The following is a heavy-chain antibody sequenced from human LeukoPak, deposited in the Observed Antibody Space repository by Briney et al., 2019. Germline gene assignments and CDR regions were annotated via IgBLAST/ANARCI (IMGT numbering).Heavy chain of an antibody. CDR3: SSAYGALLDH. CDR1: GFAFSSYE. J-gene: IGHJ4*02. D-gene: IGHD3-10*01. CDR2: ISSNADTI. Sequence: GGSLRHLYAASGFAFSSYEMNWVRQAPGKGLEWVSYISSNADTIYYADSVKGRFTISRDNAKKSLYLQMHSLRVEDTAVYYCSSAYGALLDHWGQGALGSLSS. V-gene: IGHV3-48*03.